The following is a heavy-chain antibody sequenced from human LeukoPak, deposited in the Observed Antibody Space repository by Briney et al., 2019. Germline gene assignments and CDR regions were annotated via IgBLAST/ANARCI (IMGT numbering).Heavy chain of an antibody. CDR1: GDSFSSGDYY. J-gene: IGHJ3*02. D-gene: IGHD4-17*01. CDR3: ARDRNYGDSTYDAFDI. V-gene: IGHV4-30-4*01. CDR2: IYYSEST. Sequence: SQTLSLTCTVSGDSFSSGDYYWSRIRQPPGKGLEWNGYIYYSESTYYNPSLKSRVTISEDTSKNQFSLKVSSVTAADTAVYYCARDRNYGDSTYDAFDIWGQGTMVTVSS.